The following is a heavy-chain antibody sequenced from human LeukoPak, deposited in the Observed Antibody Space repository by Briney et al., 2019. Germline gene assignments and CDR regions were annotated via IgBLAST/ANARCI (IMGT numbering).Heavy chain of an antibody. D-gene: IGHD6-13*01. J-gene: IGHJ5*02. CDR2: INTNTGNP. CDR3: ARDTLAAAGTPVFNWFDP. Sequence: GASVKVSCKASGYTFTSYAMNWVRQAPGQGLEWMGWINTNTGNPTYAQGFTGRFVFSLDTSVSTAYLQISSLKAEDTAVYYCARDTLAAAGTPVFNWFDPWGQGTLVTVSS. V-gene: IGHV7-4-1*02. CDR1: GYTFTSYA.